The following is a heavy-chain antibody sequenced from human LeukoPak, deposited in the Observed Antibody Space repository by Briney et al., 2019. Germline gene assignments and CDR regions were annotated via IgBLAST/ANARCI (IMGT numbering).Heavy chain of an antibody. J-gene: IGHJ4*02. D-gene: IGHD3-22*01. CDR2: IYSGGST. CDR3: AKGVYDSSGKAWYFDY. Sequence: GGSLRLSCAASGFTVSSNSMSWVRQAPGKGLEWVSLIYSGGSTYYADSVKGRFTISRDNSKNMLYLQMNSLRAEDTAVYYCAKGVYDSSGKAWYFDYWGQGTLVTVSS. CDR1: GFTVSSNS. V-gene: IGHV3-66*01.